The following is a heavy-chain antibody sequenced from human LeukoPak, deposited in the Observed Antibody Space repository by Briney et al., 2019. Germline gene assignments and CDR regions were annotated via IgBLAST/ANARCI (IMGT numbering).Heavy chain of an antibody. J-gene: IGHJ4*02. CDR2: INHSGST. Sequence: KTSETLSLTCAVYGGSFSGYYWSWIRQPPGKGLEWIGEINHSGSTNYNPSLKSRVTISVDTSKNQFSLKLSSVTAADTAVYYCARGRFYLGITIFGVVPFDYWGQETLVTVSS. D-gene: IGHD3-3*01. CDR1: GGSFSGYY. CDR3: ARGRFYLGITIFGVVPFDY. V-gene: IGHV4-34*01.